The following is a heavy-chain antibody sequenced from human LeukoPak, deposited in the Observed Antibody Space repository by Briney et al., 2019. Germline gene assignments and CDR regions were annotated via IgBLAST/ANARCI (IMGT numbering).Heavy chain of an antibody. Sequence: SGGSLRLSCAASGSIFSSDSMHWVRQAPGKGLEWVSFISSSNIIYYADSVKGRFTISRDNAQNSLYLHMSSLRDEDTAVYYFARGDGFHHFDYWGQGALVTVSS. CDR3: ARGDGFHHFDY. CDR2: ISSSNII. CDR1: GSIFSSDS. J-gene: IGHJ4*02. V-gene: IGHV3-48*02. D-gene: IGHD5-24*01.